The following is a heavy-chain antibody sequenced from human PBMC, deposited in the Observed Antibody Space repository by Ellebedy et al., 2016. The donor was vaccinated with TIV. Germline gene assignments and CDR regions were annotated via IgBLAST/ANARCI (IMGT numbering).Heavy chain of an antibody. Sequence: GESLKISCAASGFTFNNYWMNWVRQAPGKGLEWVANIKQDGSEKYYVDSVKGRFTISRDNAKNSLYLQMNSLRAEDTAVYYCARARCSSTSCYTPGYWGQGTLVTVSS. CDR1: GFTFNNYW. CDR3: ARARCSSTSCYTPGY. CDR2: IKQDGSEK. D-gene: IGHD2-2*02. V-gene: IGHV3-7*03. J-gene: IGHJ4*02.